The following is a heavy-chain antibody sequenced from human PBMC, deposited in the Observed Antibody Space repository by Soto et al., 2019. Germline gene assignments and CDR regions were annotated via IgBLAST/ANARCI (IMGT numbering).Heavy chain of an antibody. V-gene: IGHV5-10-1*01. CDR2: IDPSDSYT. CDR1: GYSFTSYW. CDR3: ASPSAVSYYYYGMDV. D-gene: IGHD3-10*01. J-gene: IGHJ6*02. Sequence: GESLKISCKGSGYSFTSYWISWVRQMPGKGLEWMGRIDPSDSYTNYSPSFQGHVTISADKSISTAYLQWSSLKASDTAMYYCASPSAVSYYYYGMDVWGQGTTVTVSS.